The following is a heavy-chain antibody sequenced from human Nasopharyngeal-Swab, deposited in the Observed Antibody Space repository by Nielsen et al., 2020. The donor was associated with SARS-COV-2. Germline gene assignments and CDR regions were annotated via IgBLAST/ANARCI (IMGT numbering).Heavy chain of an antibody. Sequence: GGSLRLSCAASGFTFDDYAMHWVRQAPGKGLEWVSGISWNSGSIGYADSVKGRFTISRDNAKNSLYLQMNRLRAEDTALYYCAKDRSSSGGEVFDYWGQGTLVTVSS. CDR2: ISWNSGSI. J-gene: IGHJ4*02. V-gene: IGHV3-9*01. CDR3: AKDRSSSGGEVFDY. CDR1: GFTFDDYA. D-gene: IGHD6-19*01.